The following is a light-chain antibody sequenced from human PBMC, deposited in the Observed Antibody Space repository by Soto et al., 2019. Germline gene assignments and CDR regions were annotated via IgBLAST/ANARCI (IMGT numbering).Light chain of an antibody. J-gene: IGKJ1*01. CDR2: GAS. CDR1: QXXXSSY. Sequence: XAXLSCRASQXXXSSYLAWYQQKPGQAPRLLIYGASSRATGIPDXFXXXXXXXXXXLTISRLEPEDFAVYYCQQYGSLWTFGQGTKVEXK. CDR3: QQYGSLWT. V-gene: IGKV3-20*01.